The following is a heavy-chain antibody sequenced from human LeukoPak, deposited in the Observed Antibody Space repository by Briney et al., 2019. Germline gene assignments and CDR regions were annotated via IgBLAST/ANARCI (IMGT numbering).Heavy chain of an antibody. CDR1: GFTFSSYG. CDR3: AKTDYDFAGV. V-gene: IGHV3-30*02. J-gene: IGHJ3*01. CDR2: IRYDGSNK. Sequence: PGGSLRLSCAPSGFTFSSYGMHWVRQAPGKGLEWVAFIRYDGSNKYYADSVNGRFTISRDNSKNTLYLQMNSLRAEDTAVYYCAKTDYDFAGVWGQGTMVTVSS. D-gene: IGHD3-3*01.